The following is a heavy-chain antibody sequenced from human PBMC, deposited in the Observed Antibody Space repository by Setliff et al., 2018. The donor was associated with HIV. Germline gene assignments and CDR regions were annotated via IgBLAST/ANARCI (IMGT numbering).Heavy chain of an antibody. D-gene: IGHD6-13*01. CDR1: GGSISSYY. Sequence: SETLSLTCTVSGGSISSYYWSWIRQPPGKGLEWIGSIYFTGSSDNNPSLKSRVTLSVDTSKHQFSLKLNSVTAADTAVYYCAREECTSWPRVHYWGQGALVTVSS. V-gene: IGHV4-59*12. J-gene: IGHJ4*02. CDR2: IYFTGSS. CDR3: AREECTSWPRVHY.